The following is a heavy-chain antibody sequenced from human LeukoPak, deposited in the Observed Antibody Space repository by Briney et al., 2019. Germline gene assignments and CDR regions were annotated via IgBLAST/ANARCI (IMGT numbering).Heavy chain of an antibody. J-gene: IGHJ4*02. CDR1: GFPFSSYS. V-gene: IGHV3-48*04. CDR2: ISSSSGTI. D-gene: IGHD6-19*01. Sequence: GGSLRLSCAASGFPFSSYSMNWVRQAPGKGLEWVSYISSSSGTIYYADSVKGRFTISRDNAKNSLYLQMNSLRVEDTAVYYCAREVAVAGTDLDYWGQGTLVTVSS. CDR3: AREVAVAGTDLDY.